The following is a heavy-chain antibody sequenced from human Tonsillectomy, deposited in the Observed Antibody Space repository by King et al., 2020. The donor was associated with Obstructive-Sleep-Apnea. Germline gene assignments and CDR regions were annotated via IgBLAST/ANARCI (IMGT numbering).Heavy chain of an antibody. V-gene: IGHV3-7*01. CDR2: VKQDGSEE. CDR3: ARSISPGYSGTPAGY. J-gene: IGHJ4*02. Sequence: VQLVESGGGLVQPGGSLRLSCAASGFTFSSYWMHWVRQAPGKGLEWVANVKQDGSEEYYVGSVKGRFTISRDNAKNSLYLQLNRLRAEDTAVYYCARSISPGYSGTPAGYWGQGTLFTVSS. CDR1: GFTFSSYW. D-gene: IGHD5-12*01.